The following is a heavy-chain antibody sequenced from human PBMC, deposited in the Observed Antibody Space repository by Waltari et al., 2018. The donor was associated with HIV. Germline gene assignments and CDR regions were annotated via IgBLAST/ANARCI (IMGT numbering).Heavy chain of an antibody. J-gene: IGHJ3*01. CDR1: GGSISSSSYY. V-gene: IGHV4-39*07. CDR3: ARIGAATGNVHAFDL. Sequence: QLQLQESGPGLVKPSETLSLTCTVSGGSISSSSYYWGWIRQPPGKGLEWVSILYGVDGTYYADSVKGRFTISRDNSKSTVFLQMNSLRVEDTAMYFCARIGAATGNVHAFDLWGLGTMVNVFS. D-gene: IGHD1-1*01. CDR2: LYGVDGT.